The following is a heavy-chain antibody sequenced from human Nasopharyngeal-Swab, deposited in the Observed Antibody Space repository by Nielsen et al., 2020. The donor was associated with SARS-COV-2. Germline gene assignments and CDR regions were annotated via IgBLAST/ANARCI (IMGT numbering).Heavy chain of an antibody. Sequence: SETLSLTCTVSCGSISGYYWSWIRQPPGEGLEWIGYIYYSGSTNYNPSLGSRVTISVDTSKNQFSLHLTSVAAADTAMYYCARRTTYDHFDYWGQGILVTVSS. CDR3: ARRTTYDHFDY. CDR1: CGSISGYY. CDR2: IYYSGST. V-gene: IGHV4-59*01. D-gene: IGHD1-1*01. J-gene: IGHJ4*02.